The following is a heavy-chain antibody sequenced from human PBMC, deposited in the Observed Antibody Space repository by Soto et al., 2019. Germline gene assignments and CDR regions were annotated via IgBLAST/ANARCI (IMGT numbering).Heavy chain of an antibody. CDR2: IYHSGST. V-gene: IGHV4-4*02. J-gene: IGHJ3*02. CDR3: AIDLGGSSSGWYRQDI. D-gene: IGHD6-19*01. Sequence: PSETLSLTCAVSGGSISSSNWWSWVRQPPGKGLEWIGEIYHSGSTNYNPSLKSRVTISVDKSKNQFSLKLSSVTAADTAVYYCAIDLGGSSSGWYRQDIWGQGTMVTVSS. CDR1: GGSISSSNW.